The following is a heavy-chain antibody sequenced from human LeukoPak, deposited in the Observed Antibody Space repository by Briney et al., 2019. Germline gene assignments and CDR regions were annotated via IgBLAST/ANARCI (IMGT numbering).Heavy chain of an antibody. CDR1: GFTFKDYA. V-gene: IGHV3-9*01. CDR2: ISWNSGTT. Sequence: GRSLRLSCTASGFTFKDYAMYWVRQAPGKGLEWVSGISWNSGTTDYADSVKGRFTISRDNSKNTLYLQMNSLRAEDTAVYYCARESYGDLYFDYWGQGTLVTVSS. J-gene: IGHJ4*02. D-gene: IGHD4-17*01. CDR3: ARESYGDLYFDY.